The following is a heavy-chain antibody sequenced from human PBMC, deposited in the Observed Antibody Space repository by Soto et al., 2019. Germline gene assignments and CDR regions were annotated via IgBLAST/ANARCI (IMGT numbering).Heavy chain of an antibody. J-gene: IGHJ3*02. V-gene: IGHV3-33*01. D-gene: IGHD3-22*01. CDR2: IWYDGSNK. CDR3: AREPYHYYDRGGSDAFDI. CDR1: GFTFSSYG. Sequence: PGGSLRLSCAASGFTFSSYGMHWVRQAPGKGPEWVAVIWYDGSNKYYADAVKGRFTISRDNSKNTLYLQMNSLRAEDTAVYYCAREPYHYYDRGGSDAFDIWGQGTMVTVSS.